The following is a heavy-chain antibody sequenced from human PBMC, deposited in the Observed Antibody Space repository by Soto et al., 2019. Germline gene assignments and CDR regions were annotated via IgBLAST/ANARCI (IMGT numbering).Heavy chain of an antibody. CDR3: AKDPLTGTGKGNWFDP. J-gene: IGHJ5*02. D-gene: IGHD1-7*01. CDR1: GFTFSSYA. V-gene: IGHV3-23*01. Sequence: GGSLRLSCAASGFTFSSYAMSWVRQAPWKGLEWVSAISGSGGSTYYADSVKGRFTISRDNSKNTLYLQMNSLRAEDTAVYYCAKDPLTGTGKGNWFDPWGQGTLVTVSS. CDR2: ISGSGGST.